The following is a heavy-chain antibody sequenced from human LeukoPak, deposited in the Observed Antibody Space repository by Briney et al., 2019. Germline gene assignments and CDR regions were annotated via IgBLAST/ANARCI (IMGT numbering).Heavy chain of an antibody. Sequence: SETLSRTCTVSGGPIYSYYWSWIRQTAGKGLEWIGRLYPGVSTNYNPSLKSRVTMSVDTSKNQFALKLSAVTAADTAVYYCARLKFYDSTGYSPGHYMDVWGKGTTVTVSS. CDR2: LYPGVST. CDR3: ARLKFYDSTGYSPGHYMDV. V-gene: IGHV4-4*07. D-gene: IGHD3-22*01. CDR1: GGPIYSYY. J-gene: IGHJ6*03.